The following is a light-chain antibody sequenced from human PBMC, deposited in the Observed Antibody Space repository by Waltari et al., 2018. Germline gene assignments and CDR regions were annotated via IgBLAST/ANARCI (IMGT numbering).Light chain of an antibody. V-gene: IGKV3-11*01. CDR3: QQRYSWPRT. Sequence: EVVLTQSPAILSLSPGERATLLCRARRSISPDLAWYQHKPGTAPKIVIFDSLNRATGIPARFSGSGSGTDFTLTITNVEPEDFAVYYCQQRYSWPRTFGQGTKVEI. CDR1: RSISPD. CDR2: DSL. J-gene: IGKJ1*01.